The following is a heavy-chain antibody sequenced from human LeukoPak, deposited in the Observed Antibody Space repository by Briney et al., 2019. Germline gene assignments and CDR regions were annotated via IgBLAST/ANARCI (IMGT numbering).Heavy chain of an antibody. CDR3: ARDLGFSYGYGRANYYYYGMNV. V-gene: IGHV3-30*04. J-gene: IGHJ6*02. CDR2: ISYDGSNE. Sequence: GGSLRLSCAASGFTFSSYAMHWVRQAPGKGLEWVAIISYDGSNEYHADSVKGRFTISRDNFKNTLYLQMNSLRAEDTAVYYCARDLGFSYGYGRANYYYYGMNVWGQGTTVTVSS. D-gene: IGHD5-18*01. CDR1: GFTFSSYA.